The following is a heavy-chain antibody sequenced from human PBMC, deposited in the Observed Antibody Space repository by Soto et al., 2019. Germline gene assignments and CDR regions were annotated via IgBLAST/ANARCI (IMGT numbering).Heavy chain of an antibody. J-gene: IGHJ4*02. D-gene: IGHD6-6*01. V-gene: IGHV3-23*01. CDR2: ISSSGDNT. CDR1: GFTFSSYA. CDR3: AKDLQGRLPDQFDY. Sequence: PGGSLRLSCAASGFTFSSYAMTWVRQAPAKGLEWVSAISSSGDNTYYADSVKGRFTISRDNSKNTLYLQMDSLRAEDTAVYYCAKDLQGRLPDQFDYWGQGTLVTVSS.